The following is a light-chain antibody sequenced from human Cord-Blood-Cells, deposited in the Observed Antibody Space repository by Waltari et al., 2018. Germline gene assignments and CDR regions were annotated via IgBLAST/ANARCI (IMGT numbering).Light chain of an antibody. CDR2: EGS. CDR3: CSYAGSSWV. J-gene: IGLJ3*02. CDR1: SSDVGSYNL. V-gene: IGLV2-23*01. Sequence: QSALTQPASVSGSPGQSITISCTGTSSDVGSYNLVSWYPQHPGKAPKLMIYEGSKRPSGVSNRVSGSKSGNTASLTSCGLQAEDEADYYCCSYAGSSWVFGGGTKLTVL.